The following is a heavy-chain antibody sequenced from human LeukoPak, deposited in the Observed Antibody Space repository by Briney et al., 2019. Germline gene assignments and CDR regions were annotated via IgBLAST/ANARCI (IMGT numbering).Heavy chain of an antibody. CDR1: GGSISSSSYY. Sequence: SETLSLTCTVSGGSISSSSYYWGWIRQPPGKGLEWIGSIYYSGSTYYNPSLKSRVTISVDTSKNQFSLKLSSVTAADTAVYYCARRAGENSSSWYFDYWGQGTVVTVSS. D-gene: IGHD6-6*01. J-gene: IGHJ4*02. CDR3: ARRAGENSSSWYFDY. V-gene: IGHV4-39*01. CDR2: IYYSGST.